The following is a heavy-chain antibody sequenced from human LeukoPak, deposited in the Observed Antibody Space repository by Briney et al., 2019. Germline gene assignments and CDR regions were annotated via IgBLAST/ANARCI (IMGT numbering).Heavy chain of an antibody. D-gene: IGHD2-15*01. J-gene: IGHJ4*02. CDR2: INPSTGAT. CDR3: ARDERFCNGDNHYPDLGY. V-gene: IGHV1-2*02. CDR1: GYTFTGYY. Sequence: ASVKVSCKASGYTFTGYYMFWVRQAPGQGLEWMGWINPSTGATKYGQNFQGRVTLTRDTSIRTTFMELSSLRSDDTAFYYCARDERFCNGDNHYPDLGYWGQGTLVTVSS.